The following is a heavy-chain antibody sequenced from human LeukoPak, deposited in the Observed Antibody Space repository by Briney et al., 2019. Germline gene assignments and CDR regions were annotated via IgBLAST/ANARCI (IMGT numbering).Heavy chain of an antibody. J-gene: IGHJ6*02. Sequence: PSETLSLTCTVSGGSISSYYWSWIRQPPGKGLEWIGYIYYSGSTNYNPSLKSRVTISVDTSKNQFPLKLSSVTAADTAVYYCARSKGGSGSFYYYGMDVWGQGTTVTVSS. CDR2: IYYSGST. V-gene: IGHV4-59*01. CDR1: GGSISSYY. CDR3: ARSKGGSGSFYYYGMDV. D-gene: IGHD3-10*01.